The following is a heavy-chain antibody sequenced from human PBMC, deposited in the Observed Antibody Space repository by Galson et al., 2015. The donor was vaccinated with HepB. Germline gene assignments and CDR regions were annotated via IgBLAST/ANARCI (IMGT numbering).Heavy chain of an antibody. J-gene: IGHJ4*02. V-gene: IGHV2-70*01. CDR2: IDWDGDT. CDR1: GFSLPTSEMS. D-gene: IGHD1-26*01. CDR3: ARANRGSFGDY. Sequence: PALVKPTQTLTLTCTFSGFSLPTSEMSVTWIRQPQGRALEWLALIDWDGDTYYSSALKTRLTISRDTSNNQVVLTMTNMNPVDTATYYCARANRGSFGDYWGQGTRVTVSS.